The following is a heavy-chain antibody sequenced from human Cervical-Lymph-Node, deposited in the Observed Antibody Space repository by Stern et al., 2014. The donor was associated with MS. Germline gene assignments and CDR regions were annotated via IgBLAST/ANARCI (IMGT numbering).Heavy chain of an antibody. CDR3: AKVGRDYWFDP. D-gene: IGHD2-21*02. CDR2: ISSSSSYR. J-gene: IGHJ5*02. Sequence: VQLVESGGGLVKPGGSLRLSCAASGFTFSDYYMSWIRQAPGKGLEWVSYISSSSSYRNYADSVKGRFTISRDNDKNSLYLQMNSLRVDDTAVYYCAKVGRDYWFDPWGQGTLVTVSS. V-gene: IGHV3-11*06. CDR1: GFTFSDYY.